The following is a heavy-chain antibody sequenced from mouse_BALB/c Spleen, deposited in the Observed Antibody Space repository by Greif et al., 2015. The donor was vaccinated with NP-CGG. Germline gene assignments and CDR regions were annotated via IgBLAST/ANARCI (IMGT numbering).Heavy chain of an antibody. Sequence: EAQLVESGGGLVQPGGSLRLSCATSGFTFTDYYMSWVRQPPGKALEWLGFIRNKANGYTTEYSASVKGRFTISRDNSQSILYLQMNTLRAEDSATYYCAREYGNYFDYWGQGTTLTVSS. V-gene: IGHV7-3*02. D-gene: IGHD2-10*02. CDR2: IRNKANGYTT. J-gene: IGHJ2*01. CDR1: GFTFTDYY. CDR3: AREYGNYFDY.